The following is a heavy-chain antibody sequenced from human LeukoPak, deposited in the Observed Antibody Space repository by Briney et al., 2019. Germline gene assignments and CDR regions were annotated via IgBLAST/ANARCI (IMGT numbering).Heavy chain of an antibody. D-gene: IGHD3-16*01. J-gene: IGHJ4*02. CDR3: VRDRYYVPDY. Sequence: GSLRLSCAASGFTFSSYSMNWFRQAPGKGPVWVSRIHSDGSSTIYADSVKGRFTISRDNARNTLYLQMNSLRAEDTAVYYCVRDRYYVPDYWGQGTLVTVSS. CDR1: GFTFSSYS. V-gene: IGHV3-74*01. CDR2: IHSDGSST.